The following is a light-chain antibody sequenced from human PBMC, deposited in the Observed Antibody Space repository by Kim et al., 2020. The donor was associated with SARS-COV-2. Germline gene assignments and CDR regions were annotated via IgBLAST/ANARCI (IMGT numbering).Light chain of an antibody. CDR2: RDS. CDR1: NIGSKN. V-gene: IGLV3-9*01. CDR3: QVWDSSTGVV. Sequence: VARGQTARITCGGKNIGSKNVHWYQQKPGQAPVLVIYRDSNRPSGIPERFSGSNSGNTATLTISRAQAGDEADYYCQVWDSSTGVVFGGGTQLTVL. J-gene: IGLJ2*01.